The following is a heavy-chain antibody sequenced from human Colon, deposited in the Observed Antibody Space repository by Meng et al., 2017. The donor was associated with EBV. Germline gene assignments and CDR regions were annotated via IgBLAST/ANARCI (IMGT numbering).Heavy chain of an antibody. J-gene: IGHJ4*02. CDR2: IIPIFGTP. CDR3: ARQYGDYEGPFDY. D-gene: IGHD4-17*01. Sequence: QVQLVQSGAEVKKPGSSVKVSCKASGGTFSNYAINWVRQAPGQGLEWMGGIIPIFGTPDFAQKFQDRVTIIADKSTSTAYMELSSLRSDDTAVYYCARQYGDYEGPFDYWGQGPLVTVYS. CDR1: GGTFSNYA. V-gene: IGHV1-69*06.